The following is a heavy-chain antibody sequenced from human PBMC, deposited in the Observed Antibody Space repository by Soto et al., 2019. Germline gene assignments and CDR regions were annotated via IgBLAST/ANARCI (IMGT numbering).Heavy chain of an antibody. CDR3: AREIAEGAKSLGAFDI. D-gene: IGHD6-13*01. Sequence: ASVKVSCKASGYTFTSYGISWVRQAPGQGLEWMGWISAYNGNTNYAQKLQGRVTMTTDTSTSTAYMELRSLRSDDMAVYYCAREIAEGAKSLGAFDIWGQGTMVTVSS. V-gene: IGHV1-18*03. J-gene: IGHJ3*02. CDR2: ISAYNGNT. CDR1: GYTFTSYG.